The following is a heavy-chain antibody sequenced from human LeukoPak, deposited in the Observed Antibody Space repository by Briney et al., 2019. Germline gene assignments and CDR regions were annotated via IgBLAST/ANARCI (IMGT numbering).Heavy chain of an antibody. CDR1: GFTFSNYW. CDR2: IKEDGSDR. V-gene: IGHV3-7*01. J-gene: IGHJ4*02. D-gene: IGHD6-13*01. Sequence: GGTLRLSCAASGFTFSNYWMSWVRQAPGKGLEWVANIKEDGSDRDYVDSVKGRFTISRDNAKNSVYLQMNSLRAEDTAVYYCARIGYSSSSFDYWGQGTLVAVSS. CDR3: ARIGYSSSSFDY.